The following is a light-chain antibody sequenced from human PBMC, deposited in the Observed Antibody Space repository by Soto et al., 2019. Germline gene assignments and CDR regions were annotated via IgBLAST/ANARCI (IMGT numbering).Light chain of an antibody. CDR3: QQYNNRPPDT. J-gene: IGKJ2*01. CDR1: QSVNSN. CDR2: GAS. V-gene: IGKV3-15*01. Sequence: EIVMTQSPATLSVSPGERATLSCRASQSVNSNLAWYQQKPGQAPRLLIYGASTRAAGIPARFSGSGSGTEFSLTISSLQSEDFALYYCQQYNNRPPDTFGQGTKLEIK.